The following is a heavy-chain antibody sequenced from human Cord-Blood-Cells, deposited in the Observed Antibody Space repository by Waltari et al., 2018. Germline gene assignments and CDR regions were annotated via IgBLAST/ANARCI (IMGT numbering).Heavy chain of an antibody. D-gene: IGHD6-13*01. V-gene: IGHV3-21*01. CDR1: GFTFSSYS. CDR2: ISSSSSYI. Sequence: EVQLVESGGGLVKPGGSLRLSWAASGFTFSSYSLTWVRQAPGKGLEWVSSISSSSSYIYYADSVKGRFTISRDNAKNSLYLQMNSLRAEDTAVYYCARDSSSSWYYYYYGMDVWGQGTTVTVSS. J-gene: IGHJ6*02. CDR3: ARDSSSSWYYYYYGMDV.